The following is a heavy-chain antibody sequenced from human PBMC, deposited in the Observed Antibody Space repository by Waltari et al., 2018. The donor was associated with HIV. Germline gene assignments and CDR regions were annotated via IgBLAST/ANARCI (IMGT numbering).Heavy chain of an antibody. J-gene: IGHJ4*02. Sequence: QAQLVQSGAEVKKPGASVKVSCKASGYTFTSYDINWVRQATGQGLEWMGWRNPNSGATDDEQKCQGRVIRTRNTSISTAYMELSSLGSEDMAVYYSARSYFPGSGYLGGWGQGTLVTVSS. D-gene: IGHD3-3*01. V-gene: IGHV1-8*01. CDR1: GYTFTSYD. CDR2: RNPNSGAT. CDR3: ARSYFPGSGYLGG.